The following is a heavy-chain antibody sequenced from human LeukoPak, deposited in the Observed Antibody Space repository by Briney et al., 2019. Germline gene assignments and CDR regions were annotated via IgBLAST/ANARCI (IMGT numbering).Heavy chain of an antibody. CDR1: GYTFTSYD. V-gene: IGHV1-8*01. CDR3: ARDDSSGWYGAFDI. D-gene: IGHD6-19*01. CDR2: MNPNSGNT. Sequence: GASVKVSCKASGYTFTSYDINWVRQATGQGLEWMGWMNPNSGNTGYAQKFQGRVTMTRNTSISTAYMELRSLRSDDTAVYYCARDDSSGWYGAFDIWGQGTMVTVSS. J-gene: IGHJ3*02.